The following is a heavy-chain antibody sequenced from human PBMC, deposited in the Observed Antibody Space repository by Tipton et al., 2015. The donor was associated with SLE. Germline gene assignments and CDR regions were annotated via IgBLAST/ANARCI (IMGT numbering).Heavy chain of an antibody. CDR3: ARVSARGNYYGSGSWNDAFDI. V-gene: IGHV4-31*03. D-gene: IGHD3-10*01. Sequence: TLSLTCTVSGGSISSGGYYWSWIRQHPGKGLEWIGYIYYSGSTYYNPSLKSRVTISVDTSKNQFSLKLSSVTAADTAVYYCARVSARGNYYGSGSWNDAFDIWGQGTMVTVSS. CDR2: IYYSGST. CDR1: GGSISSGGYY. J-gene: IGHJ3*02.